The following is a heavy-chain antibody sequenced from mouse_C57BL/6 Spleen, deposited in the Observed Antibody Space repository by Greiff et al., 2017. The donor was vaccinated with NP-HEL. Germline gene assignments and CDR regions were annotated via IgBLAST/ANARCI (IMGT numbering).Heavy chain of an antibody. J-gene: IGHJ4*01. CDR1: GFTFSNYA. V-gene: IGHV5-9-1*02. D-gene: IGHD2-4*01. CDR2: ISSGGDYI. CDR3: TRESLYSDYLYYYAMDY. Sequence: EVNVVESGEGLVKPGGSLKLSCAASGFTFSNYAMSWVRQTPEKRLEWVAYISSGGDYIYYADTVKGRFTISRDNARNTLSLQMSGLKSEDTAMFYCTRESLYSDYLYYYAMDYWGQGTSVTVSS.